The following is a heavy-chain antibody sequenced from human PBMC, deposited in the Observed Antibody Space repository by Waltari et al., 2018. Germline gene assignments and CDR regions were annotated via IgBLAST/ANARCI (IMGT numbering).Heavy chain of an antibody. CDR3: AKDRVAATPAYMDV. CDR1: GFTFSSYA. J-gene: IGHJ6*03. V-gene: IGHV3-23*01. D-gene: IGHD6-13*01. Sequence: EVQLLESGGGLVQPGGSLRLSCAASGFTFSSYAMSWVRQAPGKGLEWVSAISGSGGSTYVANSCKGRFTLSRDNSKNTLYLQMNSLRAEDTAVYYCAKDRVAATPAYMDVWGKGTTVTISS. CDR2: ISGSGGST.